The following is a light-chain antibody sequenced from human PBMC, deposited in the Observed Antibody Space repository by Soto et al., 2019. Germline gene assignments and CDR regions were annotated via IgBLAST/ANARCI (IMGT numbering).Light chain of an antibody. CDR2: DAS. CDR1: QSVSSY. CDR3: QQYNNWPIT. V-gene: IGKV3-11*01. J-gene: IGKJ5*01. Sequence: EIGLTQTPATLSLSPGERATLSCRASQSVSSYLAWYQQKPGQAPRLLIYDASNRATDIPARFSGSGSGTDFTLTISSLQSEDFAVYYCQQYNNWPITFGQGTRLEIK.